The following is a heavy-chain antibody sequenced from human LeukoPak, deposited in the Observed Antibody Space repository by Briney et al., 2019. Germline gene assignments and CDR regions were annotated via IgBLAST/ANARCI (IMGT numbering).Heavy chain of an antibody. D-gene: IGHD5-24*01. CDR2: IYHSGST. J-gene: IGHJ5*02. V-gene: IGHV4-4*02. CDR1: GDSISSSNW. Sequence: SETLSLTCAVSGDSISSSNWWTWVRQPPGKGLEWIGEIYHSGSTNYNPSLRSRVTISVDKSQNQFSLKLSSVTAADTAVYYCAREGQDGYHTGWFDPWGQGTLVTVSS. CDR3: AREGQDGYHTGWFDP.